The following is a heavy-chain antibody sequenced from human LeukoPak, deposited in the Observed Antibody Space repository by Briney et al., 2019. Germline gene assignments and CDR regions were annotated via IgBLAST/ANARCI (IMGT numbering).Heavy chain of an antibody. D-gene: IGHD3-10*01. Sequence: PGESLKISCKGSGYSYTNYWIGWVRQMPGKGLEWMGIIYPGDSDTRYSPSFQGQVTISADKSISTAYLQWSSLKTSDTAMYFCATYAGRYSKYLQHWGQGTLVTVSS. CDR1: GYSYTNYW. CDR3: ATYAGRYSKYLQH. J-gene: IGHJ1*01. CDR2: IYPGDSDT. V-gene: IGHV5-51*01.